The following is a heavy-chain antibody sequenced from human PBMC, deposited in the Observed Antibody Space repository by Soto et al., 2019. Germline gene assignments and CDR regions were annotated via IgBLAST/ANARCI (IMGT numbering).Heavy chain of an antibody. J-gene: IGHJ4*02. D-gene: IGHD3-3*01. Sequence: EVQLVESGGGLVQPGGSLRLSCAASGFTFSSYSMNWVRQAPGKGLEWVSYISSSSSTIYYADSVKGRFTISRDNAKNSLYLQMNSLRDEDTAVYYCARADGPVLAGTPSYYDFWSTQGKLPGIDYWGQGTLVTVSS. CDR1: GFTFSSYS. CDR3: ARADGPVLAGTPSYYDFWSTQGKLPGIDY. V-gene: IGHV3-48*02. CDR2: ISSSSSTI.